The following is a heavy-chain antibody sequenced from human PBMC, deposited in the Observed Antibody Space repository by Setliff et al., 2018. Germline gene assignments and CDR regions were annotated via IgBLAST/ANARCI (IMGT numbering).Heavy chain of an antibody. CDR2: INHSGST. V-gene: IGHV4-34*01. Sequence: SETLSLTCAASGGTFSYYYWTWIRQPQGKGLEWIGEINHSGSTSYNPSLESRVTISIDTSKNQFSLNLRYVTAADTGLYYCARGRNIKLRLLDSWGQGKLVTVSS. J-gene: IGHJ4*02. CDR3: ARGRNIKLRLLDS. D-gene: IGHD1-20*01. CDR1: GGTFSYYY.